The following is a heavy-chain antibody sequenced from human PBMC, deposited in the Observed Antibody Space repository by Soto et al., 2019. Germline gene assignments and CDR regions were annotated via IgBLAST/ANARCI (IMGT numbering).Heavy chain of an antibody. D-gene: IGHD2-15*01. J-gene: IGHJ4*02. CDR1: GGSISSGGYY. CDR3: ARELRENYCSGGSCYPLVYFTY. CDR2: IYYSGST. Sequence: SETLSLTCTVSGGSISSGGYYWSWIRQHPGKGLEWIGYIYYSGSTYYNPSLKSRVTISVDTSKNQFSLKLSSVTAADTAVYYCARELRENYCSGGSCYPLVYFTYWSQGTLVTVSS. V-gene: IGHV4-31*03.